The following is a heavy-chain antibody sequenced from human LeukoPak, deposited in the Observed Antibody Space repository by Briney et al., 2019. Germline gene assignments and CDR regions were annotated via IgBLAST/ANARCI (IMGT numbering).Heavy chain of an antibody. Sequence: GGSLRLSCTASGFDFGDHYMTWVRQAPGKGLEWLSDISASGSNMYYADSVKGRFTISRDNANNSVYLQMNGLTAEDTAVYYCARGYLYFDFWTGYPCFDYWGQGAQVIVSS. V-gene: IGHV3-11*01. CDR3: ARGYLYFDFWTGYPCFDY. CDR2: ISASGSNM. CDR1: GFDFGDHY. J-gene: IGHJ4*02. D-gene: IGHD3/OR15-3a*01.